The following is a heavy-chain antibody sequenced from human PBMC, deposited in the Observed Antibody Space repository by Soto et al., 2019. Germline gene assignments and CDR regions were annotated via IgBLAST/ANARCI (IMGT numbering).Heavy chain of an antibody. CDR2: IYHSGSA. Sequence: QLQLQESGSGLVRPSETLSLTCTVSGGSISSGGDSCSWIRQAPGKGLEWFGYIYHSGSAIYNPSLKSRVTMSADRSKNQFSLRLNSVTAADTAVYYCARAQIPHWFDPWGQGILVTVSP. CDR1: GGSISSGGDS. V-gene: IGHV4-30-2*01. D-gene: IGHD2-21*01. CDR3: ARAQIPHWFDP. J-gene: IGHJ5*02.